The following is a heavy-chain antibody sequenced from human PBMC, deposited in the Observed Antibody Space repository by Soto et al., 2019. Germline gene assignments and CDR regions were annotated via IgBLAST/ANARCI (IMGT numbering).Heavy chain of an antibody. CDR2: INAGNGNT. Sequence: QVQLVQSGAEVKKPGASVKVSCKASGYTFTSYAMHWVRQAPGQRLEWMGWINAGNGNTKYSQKFQGRVTITRDTSGSTAYMELSSLRSEDTAVYYCARAAGGSGSYPLKRYYGMDVWGQGTTVTVSS. CDR3: ARAAGGSGSYPLKRYYGMDV. CDR1: GYTFTSYA. J-gene: IGHJ6*02. V-gene: IGHV1-3*01. D-gene: IGHD3-10*01.